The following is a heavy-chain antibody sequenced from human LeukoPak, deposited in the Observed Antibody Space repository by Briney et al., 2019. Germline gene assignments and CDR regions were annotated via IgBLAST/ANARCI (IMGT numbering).Heavy chain of an antibody. J-gene: IGHJ4*02. V-gene: IGHV4-39*01. CDR1: GGSISSSSYY. D-gene: IGHD6-19*01. CDR3: WAQWLHDY. Sequence: SETLSLTCTVSGGSISSSSYYWGWIRQPPGKGLEWIGSIYYSGSTYYNPSLKSRVTISVDTSKNQFSLKLTSVTAADTAVYYCWAQWLHDYWGQGTLITVSS. CDR2: IYYSGST.